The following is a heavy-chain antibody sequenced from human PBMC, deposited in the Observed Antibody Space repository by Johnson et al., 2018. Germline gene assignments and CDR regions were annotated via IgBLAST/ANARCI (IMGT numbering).Heavy chain of an antibody. V-gene: IGHV3-30*18. CDR3: AKGRHFSGVMTRFDP. CDR1: GFTFSSYG. J-gene: IGHJ5*02. Sequence: VQLVESGGGVVQPGRSLRLSCAASGFTFSSYGMHWVRQAPGKGLEWMAAISYDGSNEYYADSVKGRFTISRDNSKNTLYLQMNTLRVEDTGVYYCAKGRHFSGVMTRFDPWGQGTLVTVSS. CDR2: ISYDGSNE. D-gene: IGHD3-3*01.